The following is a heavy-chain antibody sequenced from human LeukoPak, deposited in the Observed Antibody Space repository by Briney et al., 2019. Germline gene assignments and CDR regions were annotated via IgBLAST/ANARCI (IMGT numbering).Heavy chain of an antibody. J-gene: IGHJ4*02. V-gene: IGHV1-3*01. CDR2: INAGNGNT. Sequence: ASVKVSCKGSGYTFTSYAMHWVRQAPGQRLEWMGWINAGNGNTKYSQKFQGRVTITRDTSASTAYMELSSLRSEDTAVYYCARSDMSSGYYPVDYWGQGTLVTVSS. D-gene: IGHD3-22*01. CDR3: ARSDMSSGYYPVDY. CDR1: GYTFTSYA.